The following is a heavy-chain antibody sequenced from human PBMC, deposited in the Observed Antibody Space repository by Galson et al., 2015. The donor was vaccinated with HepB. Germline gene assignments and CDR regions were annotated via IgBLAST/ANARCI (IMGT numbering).Heavy chain of an antibody. CDR2: IDPSDSDT. V-gene: IGHV5-51*01. CDR1: GYSFTNYW. J-gene: IGHJ4*02. D-gene: IGHD5-18*01. CDR3: ASSVRIQLWLVDY. Sequence: QSGAEVKKPGESLKISCKGSGYSFTNYWIGWVRQMPGKGLEWMGIIDPSDSDTRYSPSFQGQITISADTSTDIAYMELSSLRSEDTAVYYCASSVRIQLWLVDYWGQGTLVTVSS.